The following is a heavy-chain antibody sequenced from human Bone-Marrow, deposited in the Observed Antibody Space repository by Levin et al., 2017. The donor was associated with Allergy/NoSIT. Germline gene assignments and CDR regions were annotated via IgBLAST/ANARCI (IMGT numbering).Heavy chain of an antibody. Sequence: ASVKVSCKASGGTFSSYAISWVRQAPGQGLEWMGGIIPIFGTANYAQKFQGRVTITADKSTSTAYMELSSLRSEDTAVYYCARAILALGFWSGSPPRQYAFDIWGQGTMVTVSS. CDR2: IIPIFGTA. D-gene: IGHD3-3*01. V-gene: IGHV1-69*06. J-gene: IGHJ3*02. CDR3: ARAILALGFWSGSPPRQYAFDI. CDR1: GGTFSSYA.